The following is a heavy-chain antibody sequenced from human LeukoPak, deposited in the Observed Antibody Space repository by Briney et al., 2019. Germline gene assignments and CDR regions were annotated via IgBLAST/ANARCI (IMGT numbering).Heavy chain of an antibody. V-gene: IGHV1-18*01. J-gene: IGHJ4*02. CDR1: GYTFTSYG. CDR2: ISAYNGNT. CDR3: AREKDYDFWSGYYTDY. D-gene: IGHD3-3*01. Sequence: ASVEVSCKASGYTFTSYGISWVRQAPGQGLEWMGWISAYNGNTNYAQKLQGRVTMTTDTSTSTAYMELRSLRSDDTAVYYCAREKDYDFWSGYYTDYWGQGTLVTVSS.